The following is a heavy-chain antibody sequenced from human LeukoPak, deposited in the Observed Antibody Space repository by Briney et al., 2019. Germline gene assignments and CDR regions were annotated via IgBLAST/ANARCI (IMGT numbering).Heavy chain of an antibody. V-gene: IGHV3-23*01. CDR1: GSTFSSYA. CDR3: AHTPTGIVGATGGGFDY. J-gene: IGHJ4*02. CDR2: INGSGGST. D-gene: IGHD1-26*01. Sequence: GGSLRLSCAASGSTFSSYAMSWVRQAPGKGLEWVSAINGSGGSTYYADSVKGRFTISRDNSKNTLYLQMNSLRAEDTAVYYCAHTPTGIVGATGGGFDYWGQGTLVTVSS.